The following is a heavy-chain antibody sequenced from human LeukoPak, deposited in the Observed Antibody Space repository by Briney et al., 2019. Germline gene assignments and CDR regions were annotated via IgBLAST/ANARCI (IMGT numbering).Heavy chain of an antibody. CDR1: GFTFSSYG. CDR2: ISYDGSNK. V-gene: IGHV3-30*03. D-gene: IGHD2-2*02. CDR3: ARDLLVVPAAIGWFDP. Sequence: GGSLRLSCAASGFTFSSYGMHWVRQAPGKGLEWVAVISYDGSNKYYADSVKGRFTISRDNSKNTLYLQMNSLRAEDTAVYYCARDLLVVPAAIGWFDPWGQGTLVTVSS. J-gene: IGHJ5*02.